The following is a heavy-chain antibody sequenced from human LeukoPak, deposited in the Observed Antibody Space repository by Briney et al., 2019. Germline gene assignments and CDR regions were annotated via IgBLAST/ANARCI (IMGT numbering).Heavy chain of an antibody. CDR1: GFTFSSYS. CDR3: ARDLSYDILTNTYGEYYFDY. Sequence: GGSLRLSCAASGFTFSSYSMNWVRQAPGKGLEWVSSISRSSSDIYYADSMKGRFTISRDNAKNSLYLQMNSLGAEDTAVYYCARDLSYDILTNTYGEYYFDYWGQGTLVTVSS. J-gene: IGHJ4*02. V-gene: IGHV3-21*01. CDR2: ISRSSSDI. D-gene: IGHD3-9*01.